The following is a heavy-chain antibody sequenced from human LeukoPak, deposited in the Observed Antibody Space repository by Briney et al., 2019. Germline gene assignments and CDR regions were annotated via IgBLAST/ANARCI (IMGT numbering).Heavy chain of an antibody. CDR2: INPSGDDT. CDR3: ARQRGYCSSGSCYFDY. CDR1: GFTFSSSA. J-gene: IGHJ4*02. D-gene: IGHD2-15*01. Sequence: PGRSLRLSCAAPGFTFSSSAMSWVRQAPGKGLEWVSAINPSGDDTYYAESVRGRFTISRDNSKNTVYLQMNSLRAEDTAAYYCARQRGYCSSGSCYFDYWGQGTLVTVSS. V-gene: IGHV3-23*01.